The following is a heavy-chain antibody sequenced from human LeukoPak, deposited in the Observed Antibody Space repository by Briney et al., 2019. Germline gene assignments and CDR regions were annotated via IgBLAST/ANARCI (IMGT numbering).Heavy chain of an antibody. V-gene: IGHV1-18*01. Sequence: AAVKVSCKPSGYTLSSYGISWVRQAPGQGLEWMGWIIAYNGNTNHAQKFQGRVTMTTDTSTSTAYMELRSLRSDDTAVYYCAREYCSSTSCYGVDYWGQGTLVTVSS. CDR2: IIAYNGNT. J-gene: IGHJ4*02. D-gene: IGHD2-2*01. CDR3: AREYCSSTSCYGVDY. CDR1: GYTLSSYG.